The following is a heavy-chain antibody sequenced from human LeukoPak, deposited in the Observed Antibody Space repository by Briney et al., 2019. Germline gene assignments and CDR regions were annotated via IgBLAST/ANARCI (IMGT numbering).Heavy chain of an antibody. D-gene: IGHD6-13*01. CDR1: GGSISIYY. V-gene: IGHV4-59*01. CDR3: AREAAAAGTNWFDP. Sequence: SETLSLTCTVSGGSISIYYWSWIRQPPGKGLEWIGYIYYSGSTNYNPSLKSGVTISVDTSKNQFSLKLSSVTAADTAVYYCAREAAAAGTNWFDPWGQGTLVTVSS. CDR2: IYYSGST. J-gene: IGHJ5*02.